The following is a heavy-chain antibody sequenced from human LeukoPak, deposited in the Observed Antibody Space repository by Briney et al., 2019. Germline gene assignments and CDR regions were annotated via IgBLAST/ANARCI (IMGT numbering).Heavy chain of an antibody. CDR1: GYTFTSYD. CDR3: ARADTVQSIAVAGTDYYYYYGMDV. CDR2: MNPNSGNT. V-gene: IGHV1-8*01. Sequence: ASVKVSCKASGYTFTSYDINWVRQATGQGLEWMGWMNPNSGNTGYAQKFQGRVTMTRNTSMSTAYMGLSSLRSEDTAVYYCARADTVQSIAVAGTDYYYYYGMDVWGQGTTVTVSS. D-gene: IGHD6-19*01. J-gene: IGHJ6*02.